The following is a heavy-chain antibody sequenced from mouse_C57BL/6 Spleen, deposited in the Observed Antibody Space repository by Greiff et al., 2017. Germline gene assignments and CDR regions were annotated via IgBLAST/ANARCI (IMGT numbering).Heavy chain of an antibody. J-gene: IGHJ2*01. V-gene: IGHV1-64*01. Sequence: QVQLQQPGAELVKPGASVKLSCKASGYTFTSYWMHWVKQRPGQGLEWIGMIHPNSGSTNYNEKFKSKATLTVDKSSSTAYMQLSSLTSEDSAVYYCARSKDGYGLDYWGQGTTLTVSS. CDR1: GYTFTSYW. CDR2: IHPNSGST. D-gene: IGHD2-2*01. CDR3: ARSKDGYGLDY.